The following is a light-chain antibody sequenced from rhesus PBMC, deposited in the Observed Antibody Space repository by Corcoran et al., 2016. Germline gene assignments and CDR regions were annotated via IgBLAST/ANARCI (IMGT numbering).Light chain of an antibody. CDR3: SSYAGSNTGL. J-gene: IGLJ2*01. Sequence: QVALTQPRSVSGSPGQSVTISCTGTSSDIGGYNYVSWYQQHAGTTPKLMIYEVSKRPSGVSDRFSGSKSGNTASLTISGLQGEDEADYYCSSYAGSNTGLFGGGTRLTVL. CDR1: SSDIGGYNY. CDR2: EVS. V-gene: IGLV2-32*02.